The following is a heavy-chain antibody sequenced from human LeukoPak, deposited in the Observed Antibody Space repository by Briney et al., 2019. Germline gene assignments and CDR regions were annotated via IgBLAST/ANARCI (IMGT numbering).Heavy chain of an antibody. J-gene: IGHJ3*02. V-gene: IGHV1-46*01. D-gene: IGHD3-22*01. CDR1: RYTFTSYY. CDR2: INPSGGST. CDR3: ARGAPLWYYDSSVGAFDI. Sequence: GASVKVSCKASRYTFTSYYMHWVRQAPGQGLEWMGIINPSGGSTSYAQKFQGRVTMTRDTSTSTVYMELSSLRSEDTAVYYCARGAPLWYYDSSVGAFDIWGQGTMVTVSS.